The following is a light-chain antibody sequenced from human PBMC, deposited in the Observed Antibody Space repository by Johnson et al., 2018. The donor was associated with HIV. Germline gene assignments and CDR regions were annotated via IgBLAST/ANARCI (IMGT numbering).Light chain of an antibody. Sequence: QAVLTQPPSASGTPVQRVTISCSGSSSNIGSNTVNWYQQLPGTAPKLLIYSNNQRPSGVPDRFSGSKSGTSASLAISGLQSADEADYYCAAWDDSLNGPYVFGTGTKVTVL. CDR1: SSNIGSNT. V-gene: IGLV1-44*01. CDR3: AAWDDSLNGPYV. CDR2: SNN. J-gene: IGLJ1*01.